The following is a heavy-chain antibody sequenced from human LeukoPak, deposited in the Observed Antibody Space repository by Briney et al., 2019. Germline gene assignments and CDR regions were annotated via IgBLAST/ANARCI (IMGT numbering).Heavy chain of an antibody. CDR2: ISGSGGST. V-gene: IGHV3-23*01. D-gene: IGHD2-21*02. Sequence: GGSLRLSCAASGFTFSSYAMSWVRQAPGKGLEWVSAISGSGGSTYYADSVKGRFTISRDNSKNTLYLQMNSLRAEDTAVYYCAKVHIVVVTAPYYFDYWGQGTLVTVSS. CDR3: AKVHIVVVTAPYYFDY. CDR1: GFTFSSYA. J-gene: IGHJ4*02.